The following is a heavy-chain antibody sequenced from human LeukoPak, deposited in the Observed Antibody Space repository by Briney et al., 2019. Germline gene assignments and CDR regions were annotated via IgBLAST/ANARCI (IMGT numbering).Heavy chain of an antibody. CDR3: AKDRLSTPTAPRFDP. Sequence: GGSLRLSCAASGFTFDDYAMSWVRQAPGKGLEWVSGINWNGGRTGYADSVRGRFTISRDNSKNTLYLQMNSLRAEDTALYYCAKDRLSTPTAPRFDPWGQGTQVTVSS. D-gene: IGHD2-15*01. CDR1: GFTFDDYA. J-gene: IGHJ5*02. V-gene: IGHV3-20*04. CDR2: INWNGGRT.